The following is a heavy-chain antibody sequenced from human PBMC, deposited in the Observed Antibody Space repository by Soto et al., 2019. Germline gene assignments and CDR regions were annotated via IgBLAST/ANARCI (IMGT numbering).Heavy chain of an antibody. CDR1: GLAFNSYA. CDR3: TRYRLTSYYFDF. J-gene: IGHJ4*02. V-gene: IGHV3-30*03. D-gene: IGHD2-21*02. CDR2: ISFDGSDQ. Sequence: GGSLRLSCAASGLAFNSYAMNWVRQAPGKGLEWVALISFDGSDQDYVDSVKGRFTVSRDNSKNSLFLHMDSLRAEDTAVYYCTRYRLTSYYFDFWGPGTMVTVSS.